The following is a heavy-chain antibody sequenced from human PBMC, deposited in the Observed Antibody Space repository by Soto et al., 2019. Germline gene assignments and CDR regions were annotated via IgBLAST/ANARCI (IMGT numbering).Heavy chain of an antibody. Sequence: QVQLVQSGAEVKKPGASVKVSCKASGYTFTIYGISWVRQAPGQGLEWMGWISGYNGNTDYAQNLQDRVTLTTDASTSAVYMVLRSLRADDTAVYYCARVDYYDSSGDYGYWGQGTLITVSS. CDR2: ISGYNGNT. CDR3: ARVDYYDSSGDYGY. D-gene: IGHD3-22*01. V-gene: IGHV1-18*04. J-gene: IGHJ4*02. CDR1: GYTFTIYG.